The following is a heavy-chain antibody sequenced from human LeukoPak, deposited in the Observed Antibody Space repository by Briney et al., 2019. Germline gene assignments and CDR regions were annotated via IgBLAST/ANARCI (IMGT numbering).Heavy chain of an antibody. J-gene: IGHJ4*02. CDR3: ARGLVGSTTLSNY. Sequence: ASVKVSCKASGYTFTNYDINWVRQATGQGLEWMGWMSPNSGDTAYAQKFQGRVTMTRSTSISTAYMELSSLRSEDTAVYYCARGLVGSTTLSNYWGQGTLVTVSS. V-gene: IGHV1-8*01. CDR1: GYTFTNYD. D-gene: IGHD1-26*01. CDR2: MSPNSGDT.